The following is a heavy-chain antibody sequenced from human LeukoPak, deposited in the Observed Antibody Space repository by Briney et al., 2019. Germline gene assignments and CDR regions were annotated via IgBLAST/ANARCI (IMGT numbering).Heavy chain of an antibody. J-gene: IGHJ4*02. Sequence: SETLSLTCIVSGGSISSSNYYWGWIRQPPGKGLEWIGTIYYSGSTYYNPSLKSRVTISIDTSKNQFSLNLSSVTAADTAVYYCARVTGWYGARYYFDYWAQGTLVTVSS. V-gene: IGHV4-39*07. CDR2: IYYSGST. D-gene: IGHD6-19*01. CDR1: GGSISSSNYY. CDR3: ARVTGWYGARYYFDY.